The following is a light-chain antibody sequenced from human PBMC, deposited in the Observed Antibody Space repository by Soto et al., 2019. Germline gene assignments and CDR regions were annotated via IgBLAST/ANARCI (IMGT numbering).Light chain of an antibody. V-gene: IGLV2-14*01. Sequence: QSVLTQPASVCGSPGQSITISCSGTRSDIGSYNYVAWYQQFPGKTPKILIYGVSNRPSGVSSRFSGSKSGNTASLTISGLQAEDEADYYCISYTGSSTSYVFGSGTKVTVL. CDR2: GVS. CDR1: RSDIGSYNY. J-gene: IGLJ1*01. CDR3: ISYTGSSTSYV.